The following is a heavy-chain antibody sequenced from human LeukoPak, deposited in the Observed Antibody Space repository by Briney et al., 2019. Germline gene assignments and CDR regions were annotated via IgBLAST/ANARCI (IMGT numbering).Heavy chain of an antibody. Sequence: PGGSLRLSCVVSGITVSNYGMNWVRQAPGKGLEWVSGIRESGGGTNYADSVKGRFTISRDNSKNTLYLQMNSLRAEDTAVYYCAKDPNDFWSGYYIDYWGQGTLVTVSS. CDR1: GITVSNYG. CDR3: AKDPNDFWSGYYIDY. J-gene: IGHJ4*02. D-gene: IGHD3-3*01. V-gene: IGHV3-23*01. CDR2: IRESGGGT.